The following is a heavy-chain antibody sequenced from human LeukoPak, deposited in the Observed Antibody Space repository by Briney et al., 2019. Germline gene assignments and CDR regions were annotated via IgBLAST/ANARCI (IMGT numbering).Heavy chain of an antibody. CDR2: INPNSGGT. Sequence: ASVRVSCKASGYTFTGYYMHWVRQAPGQGLEWMGWINPNSGGTNYAQKFQGRVTMTRDTSISTAYMELSRLRSDDTAVYYCAGGTSITMIVVALDYWGQGTLATVSS. V-gene: IGHV1-2*02. CDR1: GYTFTGYY. CDR3: AGGTSITMIVVALDY. J-gene: IGHJ4*02. D-gene: IGHD3-22*01.